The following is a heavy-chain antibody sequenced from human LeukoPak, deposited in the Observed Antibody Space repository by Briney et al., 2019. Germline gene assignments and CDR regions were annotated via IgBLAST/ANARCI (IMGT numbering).Heavy chain of an antibody. J-gene: IGHJ4*02. CDR3: AKSPGRLVVVPAAQRYFDY. Sequence: GGSLRLSCAASGSTFSSYAMSWVRQAPGKGLEWVSAISGSGGSTYYADSVKGRFTISRDNSKNTLYLQMNSLRAEDTAVYYCAKSPGRLVVVPAAQRYFDYWGQGTLVTVSS. CDR2: ISGSGGST. CDR1: GSTFSSYA. V-gene: IGHV3-23*01. D-gene: IGHD2-2*01.